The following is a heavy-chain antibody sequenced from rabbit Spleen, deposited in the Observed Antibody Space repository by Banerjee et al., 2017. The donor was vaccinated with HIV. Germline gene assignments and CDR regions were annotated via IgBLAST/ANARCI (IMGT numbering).Heavy chain of an antibody. D-gene: IGHD7-1*01. CDR1: GFSFSSSAY. CDR2: IAGSSSTFT. V-gene: IGHV1S40*01. CDR3: ARDFCPGGAGFDYGTGAFAL. J-gene: IGHJ6*01. Sequence: QSLEESGGDLVKPGASLTLTCTASGFSFSSSAYMCWVRQAPGKGLEWISCIAGSSSTFTYSASCSKGRFACAKSSSSTVSLRMASLPAADTATDFCARDFCPGGAGFDYGTGAFALWGPGTLVTVS.